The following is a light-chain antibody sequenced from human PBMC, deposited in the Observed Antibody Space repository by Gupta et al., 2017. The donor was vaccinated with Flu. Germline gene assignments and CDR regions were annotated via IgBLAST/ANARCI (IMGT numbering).Light chain of an antibody. Sequence: GERVTLSCRASQSVSINLAWYQQKLGQAPRLLIYGASTRATGIPARFSGSGSGTEFTLNISSLQSEDFAVYYCQQYNSWPPTFTFGQGTKLDIK. CDR1: QSVSIN. CDR2: GAS. J-gene: IGKJ2*01. V-gene: IGKV3-15*01. CDR3: QQYNSWPPTFT.